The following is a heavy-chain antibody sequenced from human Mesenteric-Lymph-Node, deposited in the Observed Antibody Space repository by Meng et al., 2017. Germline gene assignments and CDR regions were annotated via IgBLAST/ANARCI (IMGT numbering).Heavy chain of an antibody. J-gene: IGHJ4*02. CDR3: ARFAVGISSFDY. Sequence: QGPLQPSGPGLVKPSQTLLLTCAISVDSCSSNSAAWNCVRQSPSIGLECLGRTYYRSKWYNDYAVSVKSRISINPDTSKNQFSLQLNSVTPEDTAVYYCARFAVGISSFDYWGQGTLVTVSS. D-gene: IGHD1-26*01. CDR2: TYYRSKWYN. V-gene: IGHV6-1*01. CDR1: VDSCSSNSAA.